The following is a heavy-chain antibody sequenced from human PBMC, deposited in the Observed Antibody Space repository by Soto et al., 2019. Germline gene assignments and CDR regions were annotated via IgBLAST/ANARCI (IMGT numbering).Heavy chain of an antibody. CDR1: GGTFSSYA. CDR2: IIPIFGTA. D-gene: IGHD5-12*01. V-gene: IGHV1-69*13. Sequence: SMKVSCKDNGGTFSSYAISGVRQAPGQGLQWMGGIIPIFGTANFAQKFQGRVTITADESTSTAYMELSSLRSEDTAVYYCAREMVEMATSAYFDYWGQGTLVTVSS. J-gene: IGHJ4*02. CDR3: AREMVEMATSAYFDY.